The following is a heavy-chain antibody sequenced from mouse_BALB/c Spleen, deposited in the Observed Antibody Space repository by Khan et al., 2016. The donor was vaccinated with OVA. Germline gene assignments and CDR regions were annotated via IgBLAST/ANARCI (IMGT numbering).Heavy chain of an antibody. Sequence: EVMLVESGGGLVKPGGSLKLSCAGSGFTFSNYAMSWVRLTPEKRLEWVASISSGGNTYYPDSVKGRFTISRDNARNILYLQMSSLRSEDTAMYXCARLVDYWGQGTSVTVSS. CDR2: ISSGGNT. CDR3: ARLVDY. V-gene: IGHV5-6-5*01. CDR1: GFTFSNYA. J-gene: IGHJ4*01.